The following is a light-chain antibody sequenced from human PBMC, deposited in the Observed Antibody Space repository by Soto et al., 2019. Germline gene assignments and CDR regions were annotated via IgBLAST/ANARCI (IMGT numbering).Light chain of an antibody. CDR2: GTS. CDR1: TGAVTSGDY. J-gene: IGLJ2*01. V-gene: IGLV7-43*01. CDR3: LRYYGRAQLV. Sequence: QAVVTQEPSLTVSPGGTVTLTCPSGTGAVTSGDYPNWFQQKPGQAPRALIFGTSNKHSWTPSRFSGSLLGGKAALTLSGVQPEDEAEYYCLRYYGRAQLVFGGGTKVTVL.